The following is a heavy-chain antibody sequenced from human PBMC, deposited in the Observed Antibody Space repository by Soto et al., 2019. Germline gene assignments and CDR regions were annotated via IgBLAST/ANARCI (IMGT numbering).Heavy chain of an antibody. V-gene: IGHV4-59*01. D-gene: IGHD6-6*01. CDR1: GGSISLYY. CDR3: ARLYSTSSAGRWLADY. Sequence: SETLSLTCTVSGGSISLYYWTWMRQPPGKGLEWIGYIYYTGSTNYNPSLKSRVTISVDTSKNQFSLKLSSVTAADTAVYYCARLYSTSSAGRWLADYWGQGTLVTVSS. J-gene: IGHJ4*02. CDR2: IYYTGST.